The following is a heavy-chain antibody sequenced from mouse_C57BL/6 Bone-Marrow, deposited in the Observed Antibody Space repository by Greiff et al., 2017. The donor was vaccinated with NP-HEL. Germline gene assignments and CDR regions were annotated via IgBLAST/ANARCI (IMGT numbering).Heavy chain of an antibody. J-gene: IGHJ2*01. D-gene: IGHD2-1*01. CDR3: ARVYYKYFDY. CDR1: GYSFTSYY. V-gene: IGHV1-66*01. Sequence: LVESGPELVKPGASVKISCKASGYSFTSYYIHWVKQRPGQGLEWIGWIYPGSGNTKYNEKFKGKATLTADTSSSTAYMQLSSLTSEDSAVYYCARVYYKYFDYWGQGTTLTVSS. CDR2: IYPGSGNT.